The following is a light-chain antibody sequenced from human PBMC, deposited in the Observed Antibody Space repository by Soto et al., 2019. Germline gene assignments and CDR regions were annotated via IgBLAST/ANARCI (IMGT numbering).Light chain of an antibody. CDR1: QTISSW. CDR2: KAS. Sequence: SQMTERGATLSGCLSDGWTMARXASQTISSWLAWYQQKPGKAPKLLIYKASTLKSGVPSRFSGSGSGTEFTLTISSLQPDDFATYYCQHYNSYSEAFGQGTKVDIK. J-gene: IGKJ1*01. CDR3: QHYNSYSEA. V-gene: IGKV1-5*03.